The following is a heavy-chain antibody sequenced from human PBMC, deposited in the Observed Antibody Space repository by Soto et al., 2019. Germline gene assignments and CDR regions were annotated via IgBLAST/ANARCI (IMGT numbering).Heavy chain of an antibody. V-gene: IGHV4-34*01. Sequence: QVQLQQWGAGLLKPSETLSLTCAVYGGSFSGYQWSWIRQTPGKGLEWIGEINDSGNINYNPSLKSRVTILVDTPKKQTFLKLSSVTAADTAVYYCARGLILWFGELSRRGGYYYYMDVWGKGTMVTVSS. CDR1: GGSFSGYQ. J-gene: IGHJ6*03. CDR3: ARGLILWFGELSRRGGYYYYMDV. CDR2: INDSGNI. D-gene: IGHD3-10*01.